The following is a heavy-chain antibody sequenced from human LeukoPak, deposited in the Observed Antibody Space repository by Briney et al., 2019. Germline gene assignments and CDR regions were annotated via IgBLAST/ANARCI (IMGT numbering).Heavy chain of an antibody. CDR1: GFPLRNYA. CDR2: INGSGGST. CDR3: AKDGIFLASTVSRVPGNWFDP. J-gene: IGHJ5*02. Sequence: GGSLRLSCAASGFPLRNYAMSWVRQAPGKGLEWVSDINGSGGSTYYADSVKGRFTISRDNSKNTLYLQMNSLRAEDTAVYYCAKDGIFLASTVSRVPGNWFDPWGQGTLVTVSS. D-gene: IGHD5/OR15-5a*01. V-gene: IGHV3-23*01.